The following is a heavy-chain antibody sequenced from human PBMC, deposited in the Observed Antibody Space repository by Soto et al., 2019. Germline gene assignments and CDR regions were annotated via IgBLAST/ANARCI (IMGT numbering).Heavy chain of an antibody. CDR3: VRDLHVGFFDY. D-gene: IGHD2-2*03. CDR2: IGHVGNSM. CDR1: GFNFNQFG. Sequence: QVQVVESGGGVVQPGRSLRLSCAASGFNFNQFGMHWVRQAPGKGLEWVAVIGHVGNSMLYAESVKGRFTISRDNSKNTLYLQMNSLRAEDTSVYYCVRDLHVGFFDYWGQGTLVTVSS. V-gene: IGHV3-33*01. J-gene: IGHJ4*02.